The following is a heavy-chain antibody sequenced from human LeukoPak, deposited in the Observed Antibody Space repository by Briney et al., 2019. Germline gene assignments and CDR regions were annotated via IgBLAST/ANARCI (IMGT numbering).Heavy chain of an antibody. V-gene: IGHV5-51*01. CDR1: AYSFTSYW. D-gene: IGHD6-13*01. J-gene: IGHJ5*02. CDR2: IYPGDSDT. Sequence: HGESLKISCKGSAYSFTSYWIGWVRQMPGKGLEWMGIIYPGDSDTRYSPSFQGQVTISADKSISTAYLQWSSLKASDTAMYYCARPSHSSSWTGGWFDPWGQGTLVTVSS. CDR3: ARPSHSSSWTGGWFDP.